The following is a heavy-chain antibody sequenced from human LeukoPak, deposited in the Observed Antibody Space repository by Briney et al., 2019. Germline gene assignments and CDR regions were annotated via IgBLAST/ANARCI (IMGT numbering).Heavy chain of an antibody. CDR1: GYTFSGYY. CDR3: ARDDYTYGRFDH. CDR2: LNPNSGGT. D-gene: IGHD4-11*01. Sequence: ASVKVSCKASGYTFSGYYVPWVRQAPGQGLEWMGWLNPNSGGTNSAQKFQGRVTMTRDTSITTAYMELSRLRSDDTAVYYCARDDYTYGRFDHWGQGALVTVSS. V-gene: IGHV1-2*02. J-gene: IGHJ4*02.